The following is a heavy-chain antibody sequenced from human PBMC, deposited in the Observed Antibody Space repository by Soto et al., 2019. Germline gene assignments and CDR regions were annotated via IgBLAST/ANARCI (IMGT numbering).Heavy chain of an antibody. CDR3: VKDFRVGYDWTHD. V-gene: IGHV3-23*01. Sequence: DVQLLESGGDLVQPGGSLRLSCAASGFIFSNYAMSWVRQAPGKGLEWVSLIRGSGGPTNYADSVKGRFTVPRDNSKNILLLQMNSLRAEDTAVYYCVKDFRVGYDWTHDWGQGTLVTVSS. J-gene: IGHJ4*02. CDR1: GFIFSNYA. CDR2: IRGSGGPT. D-gene: IGHD5-12*01.